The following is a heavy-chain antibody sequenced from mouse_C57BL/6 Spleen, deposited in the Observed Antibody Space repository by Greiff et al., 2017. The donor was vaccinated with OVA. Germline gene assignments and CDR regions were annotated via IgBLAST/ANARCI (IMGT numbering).Heavy chain of an antibody. CDR1: GYTFTSYW. CDR2: IHPNSGST. CDR3: ARGGGNYVLYSFDY. D-gene: IGHD2-1*01. V-gene: IGHV1-64*01. J-gene: IGHJ2*01. Sequence: QVQLQQPGAELVKPGASVKLSCKASGYTFTSYWMHWVKQRPGQGLEWIGLIHPNSGSTNYNDKIQSKATLTVDKSSCTAYMQRSSLTSEDSAVYYCARGGGNYVLYSFDYWGQGTTLTVSS.